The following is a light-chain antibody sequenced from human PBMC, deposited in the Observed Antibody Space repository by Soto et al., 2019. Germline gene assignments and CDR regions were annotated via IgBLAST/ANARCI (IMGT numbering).Light chain of an antibody. Sequence: QSVLTQPPSVSGAPGQRVTISCTGTSSNIGAGYHVHWYQQPPGIAPKVLISHTNNRPSRVPDRFSGSKSDTSASLAITGLQADDEADYYCQSYDNSMSGDVFGTGTKVTVL. CDR3: QSYDNSMSGDV. V-gene: IGLV1-40*01. J-gene: IGLJ1*01. CDR2: HTN. CDR1: SSNIGAGYH.